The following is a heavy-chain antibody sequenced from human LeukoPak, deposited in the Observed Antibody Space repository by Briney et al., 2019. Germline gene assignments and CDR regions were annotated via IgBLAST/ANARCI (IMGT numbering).Heavy chain of an antibody. CDR3: ARNIGTEYYDILTGQWFDGYYFDY. CDR2: ISAYNGNT. Sequence: ASVKVSCKASGYTFTSYGISWVRQAPGQGLEWMGWISAYNGNTNYAQKLQGRVTMTTDTSTSTAYMELRSLRSDDTAVYYCARNIGTEYYDILTGQWFDGYYFDYWGQGTLVTVSS. J-gene: IGHJ4*02. CDR1: GYTFTSYG. V-gene: IGHV1-18*01. D-gene: IGHD3-9*01.